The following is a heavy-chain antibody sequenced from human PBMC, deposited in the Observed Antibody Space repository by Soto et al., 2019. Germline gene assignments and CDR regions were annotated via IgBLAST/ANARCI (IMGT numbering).Heavy chain of an antibody. V-gene: IGHV1-2*04. Sequence: QVQLVQSGAEVKKPGASVKVSCKASGYTFTGYYMHWVRQAPGQGLEWMGWINTNSGGTNYEQKFKGWVTITRDTSISTAYMELSRLRSDETAVYYCARAPRFWSGYSGGYGMDVWGQGTTVTVSS. J-gene: IGHJ6*02. CDR3: ARAPRFWSGYSGGYGMDV. D-gene: IGHD3-3*01. CDR1: GYTFTGYY. CDR2: INTNSGGT.